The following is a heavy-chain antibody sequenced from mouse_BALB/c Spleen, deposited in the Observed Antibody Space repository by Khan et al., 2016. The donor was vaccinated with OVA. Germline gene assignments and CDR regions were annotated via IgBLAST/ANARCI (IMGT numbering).Heavy chain of an antibody. CDR2: IWSDGKT. CDR3: ARNNHMITTVMDY. J-gene: IGHJ4*01. CDR1: GFSLTSYG. V-gene: IGHV2-6*02. D-gene: IGHD2-4*01. Sequence: QVQLQQSGPGLVAPSQSLSITCTVSGFSLTSYGVHWVRQTPGKGLEWLVVIWSDGKTTYNSTLKSRLSISQDNSKSQVFLKMNSLQTDDTAMYYVARNNHMITTVMDYWGQGTSVTVSA.